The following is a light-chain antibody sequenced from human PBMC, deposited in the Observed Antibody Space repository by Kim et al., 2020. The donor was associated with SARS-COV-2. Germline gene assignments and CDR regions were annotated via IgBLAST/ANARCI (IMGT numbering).Light chain of an antibody. CDR1: QSISSY. CDR3: QQSYSTPGT. Sequence: SSVGDRVTITCRASQSISSYLNWYQQKPGKAPKILIYAASSLQSGVPSRFSGSGSGTDFTLTISSLQPEDFATYYCQQSYSTPGTFGQGTKVDIK. CDR2: AAS. V-gene: IGKV1-39*01. J-gene: IGKJ1*01.